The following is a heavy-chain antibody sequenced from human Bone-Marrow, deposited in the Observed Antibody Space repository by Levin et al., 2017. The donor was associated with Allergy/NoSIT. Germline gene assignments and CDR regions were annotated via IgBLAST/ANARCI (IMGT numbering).Heavy chain of an antibody. Sequence: SETLSLTCAVSGGSISSSNWWSWVRQPPGKGLEWIGEIYHSGSTNYNPSLKSRVTISVDKSKNQFSLKLSSVTAADTAVYYCARVAVATISVGRFYYYYGMDVWGQGTTVTVSS. J-gene: IGHJ6*02. CDR2: IYHSGST. D-gene: IGHD5-12*01. CDR3: ARVAVATISVGRFYYYYGMDV. V-gene: IGHV4-4*02. CDR1: GGSISSSNW.